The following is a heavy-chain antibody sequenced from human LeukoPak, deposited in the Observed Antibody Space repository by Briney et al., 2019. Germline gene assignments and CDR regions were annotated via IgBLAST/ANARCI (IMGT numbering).Heavy chain of an antibody. V-gene: IGHV3-49*03. CDR2: IRTRAYSETT. CDR1: GFIFRDHA. D-gene: IGHD5-12*01. Sequence: GGSLRLSCTASGFIFRDHAMSWFRQAPGQGLEWVGFIRTRAYSETTEHAASVKGRFTISRDDYNDIAYMQMNSLKTEDTAVYYCSRNSGTLTGWPFDIWGQGTMVTVSS. CDR3: SRNSGTLTGWPFDI. J-gene: IGHJ3*02.